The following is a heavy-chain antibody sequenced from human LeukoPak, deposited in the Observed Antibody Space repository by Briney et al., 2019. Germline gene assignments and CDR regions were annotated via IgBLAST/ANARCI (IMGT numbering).Heavy chain of an antibody. CDR3: ARRSIAARPFDY. D-gene: IGHD6-6*01. Sequence: SETLSLTCAVYGGSFSGYYWSWIRQPPGKGLEWIGEINHSGSTNYNPSLKSRVTISVDTSKNQFSLKLSSVTAADTAVYYCARRSIAARPFDYWGQGTQVTVSS. V-gene: IGHV4-34*01. CDR2: INHSGST. J-gene: IGHJ4*02. CDR1: GGSFSGYY.